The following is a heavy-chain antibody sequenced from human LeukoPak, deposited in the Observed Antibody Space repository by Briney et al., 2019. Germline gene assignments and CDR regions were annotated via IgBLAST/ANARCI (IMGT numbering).Heavy chain of an antibody. CDR1: GYTFTGSY. D-gene: IGHD3-10*01. J-gene: IGHJ5*02. CDR3: ARPSGGSGRWGDNWFDP. Sequence: ASVTVSFKASGYTFTGSYMHWVRQAPGQGLEWVGWINLNSGGTNYAKKFQGRVTMTRDTSISTAYMELSSLRADDTAVYYCARPSGGSGRWGDNWFDPWGQGTLVTVSS. CDR2: INLNSGGT. V-gene: IGHV1-2*02.